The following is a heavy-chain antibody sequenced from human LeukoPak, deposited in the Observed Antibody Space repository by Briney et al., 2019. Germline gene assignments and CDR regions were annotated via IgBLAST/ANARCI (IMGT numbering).Heavy chain of an antibody. V-gene: IGHV1-2*02. CDR2: INPNSGGT. CDR3: AVLRMTTVVQVDY. CDR1: GYTFTGYY. J-gene: IGHJ4*02. Sequence: ASVKVSCKASGYTFTGYYMHWVRQAAGQGLEWMGWINPNSGGTNYAQKFQGRVTMTRDTSISTAYMELSRLRSDDTAVYYCAVLRMTTVVQVDYWGQGTLVTVSS. D-gene: IGHD4-23*01.